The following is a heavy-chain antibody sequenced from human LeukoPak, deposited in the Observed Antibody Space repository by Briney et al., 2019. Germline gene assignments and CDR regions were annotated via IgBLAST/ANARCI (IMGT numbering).Heavy chain of an antibody. Sequence: GGSLRLSCAASGFTFGSYSMNWVRQAPGKGLEWVSYISSSSSTIYYADSVKGRFTISRDNAKNSLYLQMNSLRAEDTAVYYCARGRSDAGTDYWGQGTLVTVSS. J-gene: IGHJ4*02. V-gene: IGHV3-48*01. D-gene: IGHD6-13*01. CDR3: ARGRSDAGTDY. CDR2: ISSSSSTI. CDR1: GFTFGSYS.